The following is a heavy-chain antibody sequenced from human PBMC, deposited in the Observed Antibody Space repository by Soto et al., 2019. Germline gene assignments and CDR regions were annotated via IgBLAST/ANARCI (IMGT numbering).Heavy chain of an antibody. CDR3: AHSPHNFSNGGWFDP. Sequence: QITLKESGPTLVNPTQTLTLTCTFSGFSLSTSGVGVGWIRQPPGKALEWLALIYWDDDKRYSPSLKSRLTITKDTSKNQVVLTMTNMDPVDTATYYCAHSPHNFSNGGWFDPWGQGTLVTVSS. V-gene: IGHV2-5*02. CDR1: GFSLSTSGVG. J-gene: IGHJ5*02. D-gene: IGHD4-4*01. CDR2: IYWDDDK.